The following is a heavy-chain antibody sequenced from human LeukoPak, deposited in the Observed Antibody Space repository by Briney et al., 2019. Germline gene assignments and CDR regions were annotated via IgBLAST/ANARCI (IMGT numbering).Heavy chain of an antibody. CDR3: AREDSDCSGGSCYVDY. Sequence: GGSLRLSCVASRFTFSNYWMSWVRQAPGKGLEWVANINQDGSKKPYADSMKGRFTISRDNAKNSLYLQMNSLRAEDTAVYYCAREDSDCSGGSCYVDYWGQGTLVTVSS. J-gene: IGHJ4*02. CDR1: RFTFSNYW. CDR2: INQDGSKK. V-gene: IGHV3-7*03. D-gene: IGHD2-15*01.